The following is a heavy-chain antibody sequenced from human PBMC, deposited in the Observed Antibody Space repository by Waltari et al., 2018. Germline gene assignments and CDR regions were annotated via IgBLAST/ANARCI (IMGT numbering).Heavy chain of an antibody. CDR2: IYHSGST. V-gene: IGHV4-38-2*01. CDR1: GYSISSGYY. CDR3: ARAGLTGNTIDY. Sequence: QVQLQESGPGLVKPSETLSLTCAVSGYSISSGYYWGWIRQPPGKGLEWIGSIYHSGSTYYNPSLKSQVTISVDTSKNQFSLKLSSVTAADTAVYYCARAGLTGNTIDYWGQGTLVTVSS. J-gene: IGHJ4*02. D-gene: IGHD7-27*01.